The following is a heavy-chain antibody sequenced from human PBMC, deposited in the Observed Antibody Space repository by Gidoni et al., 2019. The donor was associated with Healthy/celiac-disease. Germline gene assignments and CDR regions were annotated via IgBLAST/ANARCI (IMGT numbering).Heavy chain of an antibody. J-gene: IGHJ4*02. V-gene: IGHV3-21*01. CDR3: ARGPSSGDCSSTSCYELFD. D-gene: IGHD2-2*01. CDR2: ISSSCSYI. Sequence: EVQLVESGCGLVKPGGSLRLSCAASGSTSSSYSMNWVRQAPGKGLEWVPSISSSCSYIYYADSVKGRFTISRDNAKNSLYLQMNSLRAEDTAVYYCARGPSSGDCSSTSCYELFDWGQGTLVTVSS. CDR1: GSTSSSYS.